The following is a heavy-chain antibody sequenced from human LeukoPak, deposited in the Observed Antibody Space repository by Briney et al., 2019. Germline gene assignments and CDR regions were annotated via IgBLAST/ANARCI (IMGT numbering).Heavy chain of an antibody. CDR2: ISYDGSNK. V-gene: IGHV3-30*18. Sequence: GGSLRLSCSASGFTFSSYAMHWVRQAPGKGLEWVAVISYDGSNKYYADSVKGRFTISRDNSKNTLYLQMNSLRAEDTAVYYCAKTHPGIAAAHGMDVWGQGTTVTVSS. CDR1: GFTFSSYA. J-gene: IGHJ6*02. CDR3: AKTHPGIAAAHGMDV. D-gene: IGHD6-13*01.